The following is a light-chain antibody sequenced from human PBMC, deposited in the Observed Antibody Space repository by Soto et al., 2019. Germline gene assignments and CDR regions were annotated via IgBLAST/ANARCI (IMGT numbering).Light chain of an antibody. V-gene: IGKV1-39*01. CDR1: QSISSY. J-gene: IGKJ4*01. CDR3: QQSYSGPLT. Sequence: DIQMTQSPSSLSVSIGDRVTITCRSSQSISSYLNWYQQKPGKAPKVLIYAASSLQSGVPSRFSGIGSGTDFTLSISSLQPEDFATYYCQQSYSGPLTFGGGTKVDIK. CDR2: AAS.